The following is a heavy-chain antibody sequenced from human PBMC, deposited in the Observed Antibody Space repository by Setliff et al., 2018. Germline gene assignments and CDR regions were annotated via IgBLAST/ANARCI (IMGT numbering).Heavy chain of an antibody. CDR1: DGSLSTYY. V-gene: IGHV4-59*01. D-gene: IGHD5-12*01. J-gene: IGHJ6*03. CDR3: ARGGTFRYFDV. Sequence: SETLSLTCTVSDGSLSTYYWSWIRQPPGKGLEFIGYVYYSGTANYSPSLRSRLTISVDTSKNQFSLKLRSVTAADTAVYYCARGGTFRYFDVWGKGTTVTVSS. CDR2: VYYSGTA.